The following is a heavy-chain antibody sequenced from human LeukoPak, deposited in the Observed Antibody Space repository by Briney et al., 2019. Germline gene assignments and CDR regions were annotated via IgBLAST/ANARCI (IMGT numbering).Heavy chain of an antibody. V-gene: IGHV4-59*08. D-gene: IGHD3-22*01. Sequence: SETLSLTCTVSGGSISSYYWSWIRQPPGKGLEWIGYIYYSGSTNYNPSLKSRVTISVDTSKNQFSLKLSSVTAADTAVYYCARHEAYYDSSGSWGFDYWGQGTLVTVSS. CDR1: GGSISSYY. CDR3: ARHEAYYDSSGSWGFDY. CDR2: IYYSGST. J-gene: IGHJ4*02.